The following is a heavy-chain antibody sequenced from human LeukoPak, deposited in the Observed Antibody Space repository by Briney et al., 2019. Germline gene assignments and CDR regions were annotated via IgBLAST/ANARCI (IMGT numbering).Heavy chain of an antibody. V-gene: IGHV4-31*03. CDR1: GGSISSGGYY. D-gene: IGHD1-7*01. CDR3: ARGGTTEPGYYYYGMDV. J-gene: IGHJ6*02. CDR2: IYYSGST. Sequence: SETLSLTCTVSGGSISSGGYYWSWIRQHPGKGLEWIGYIYYSGSTYYNPSLKSRVTISVDTSKNQFSLKLSSVTAADTAVYYCARGGTTEPGYYYYGMDVWGQGTTVTVPS.